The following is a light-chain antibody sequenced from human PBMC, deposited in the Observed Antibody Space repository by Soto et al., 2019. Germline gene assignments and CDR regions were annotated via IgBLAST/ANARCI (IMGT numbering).Light chain of an antibody. Sequence: QAVVTQPPSASGTPGQRVTISCSGSSSNIGSNYVYWYQQLPGTAPKLLIYKNNQRPSGVPDRVSGSKSGTSASLAISGLRSEDEADYYCAAWDDSLSGSVFGGGTKLTVL. J-gene: IGLJ3*02. V-gene: IGLV1-47*01. CDR3: AAWDDSLSGSV. CDR2: KNN. CDR1: SSNIGSNY.